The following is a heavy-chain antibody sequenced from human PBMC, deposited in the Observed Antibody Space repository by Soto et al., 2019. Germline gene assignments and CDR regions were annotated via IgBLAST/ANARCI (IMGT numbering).Heavy chain of an antibody. CDR1: GFTFSSYG. Sequence: PGGSLRLSCAASGFTFSSYGMHWVRQAPGKGLEWVAVIWYDGSNKYYADSVKGRFTISRDNSKNTLYLQMNSLRAEDTAVYYCAREEQINFSGYYGMDVWGQGTTVTVSS. V-gene: IGHV3-33*01. CDR3: AREEQINFSGYYGMDV. CDR2: IWYDGSNK. J-gene: IGHJ6*02. D-gene: IGHD3-10*01.